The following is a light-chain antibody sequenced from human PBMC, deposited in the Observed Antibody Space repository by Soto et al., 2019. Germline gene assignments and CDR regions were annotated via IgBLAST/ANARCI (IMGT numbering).Light chain of an antibody. Sequence: QSVLTQPRSVSGSPGQSVTISCTGTSSDVGGYNYVSWCQQHPGKAPKLMIYDVSKRPSGVPDRFSGSKSGNTASLTISGLQAEDEADYYCCSYAGSYKGYVFGTGTKLTVL. CDR2: DVS. CDR3: CSYAGSYKGYV. J-gene: IGLJ1*01. V-gene: IGLV2-11*01. CDR1: SSDVGGYNY.